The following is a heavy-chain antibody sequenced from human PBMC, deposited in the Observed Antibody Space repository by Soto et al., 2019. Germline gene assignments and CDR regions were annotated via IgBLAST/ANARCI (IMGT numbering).Heavy chain of an antibody. D-gene: IGHD3-9*01. J-gene: IGHJ6*02. V-gene: IGHV3-30-3*01. Sequence: GGSLRLSCAASGFTFSSYAMHWVRQAPGKGLEWVAVISYDGSNKYYADSVKGRFTISRDNSKNTLYLQMSSLRAEDTAVYYCARDRTPYYDILTGYYYYYYYGMDVWGQGTRVTVSS. CDR1: GFTFSSYA. CDR2: ISYDGSNK. CDR3: ARDRTPYYDILTGYYYYYYYGMDV.